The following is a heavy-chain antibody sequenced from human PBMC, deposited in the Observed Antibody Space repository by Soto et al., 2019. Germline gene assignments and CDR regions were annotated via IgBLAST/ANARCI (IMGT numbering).Heavy chain of an antibody. CDR3: AREGVLWFGEGHAFDI. V-gene: IGHV3-48*01. Sequence: PGGSLRLSCAASGFTFSSYSMNWVRQAPGKGLEWVSYISSSSSTIYYADSVKGRFTISRDNAKNSLYLQMNSLRAEDTAVYYCAREGVLWFGEGHAFDIWGQGTMVTVSS. CDR2: ISSSSSTI. D-gene: IGHD3-10*01. J-gene: IGHJ3*02. CDR1: GFTFSSYS.